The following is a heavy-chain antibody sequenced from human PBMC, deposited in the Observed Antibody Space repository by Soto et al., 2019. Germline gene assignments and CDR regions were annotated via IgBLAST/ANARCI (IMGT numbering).Heavy chain of an antibody. CDR1: GYTFTSYA. CDR2: INAGNGNT. J-gene: IGHJ5*02. V-gene: IGHV1-3*01. Sequence: ASVKVSCKASGYTFTSYAMHWVRQAPGQRLEWMGWINAGNGNTKYSQKFQGRVTITRDTSASTAYMELSSLRSEDTAVYYCASSLWDDYGDYGPVDPFDPWGQGTLVTVSS. D-gene: IGHD4-17*01. CDR3: ASSLWDDYGDYGPVDPFDP.